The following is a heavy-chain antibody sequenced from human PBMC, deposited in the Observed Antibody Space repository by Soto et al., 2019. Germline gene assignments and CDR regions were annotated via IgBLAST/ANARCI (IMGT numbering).Heavy chain of an antibody. J-gene: IGHJ6*02. V-gene: IGHV3-30*18. Sequence: GGSLRLSCAASGFTFSSYGMHWVHQAPGKGLEWVAVISYDGSNKYYADSVKGRFTISRDNSKNTLYLQMNSLRAEDTAVYYCAKDLSCSGGSCYYYYYGMDVWGQGTTVTVSS. D-gene: IGHD2-15*01. CDR2: ISYDGSNK. CDR1: GFTFSSYG. CDR3: AKDLSCSGGSCYYYYYGMDV.